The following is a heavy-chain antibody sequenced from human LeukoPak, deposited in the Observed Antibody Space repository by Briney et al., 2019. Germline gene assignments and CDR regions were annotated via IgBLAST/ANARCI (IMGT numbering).Heavy chain of an antibody. CDR2: IYYSGST. CDR1: GGSISTYY. J-gene: IGHJ3*02. D-gene: IGHD3-16*01. CDR3: ARGFGPGGAFDI. V-gene: IGHV4-59*01. Sequence: SETLSLTCTVSGGSISTYYWSWIRQPPGKGLEWIGYIYYSGSTNYNPSLKSRVTISVDTSKNQFSLKPSSVTAADTAVYYCARGFGPGGAFDIWGQGTMVTVSS.